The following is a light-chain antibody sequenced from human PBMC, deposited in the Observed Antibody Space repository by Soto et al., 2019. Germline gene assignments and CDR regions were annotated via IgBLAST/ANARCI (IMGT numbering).Light chain of an antibody. CDR1: QSGSSSY. CDR3: QQYGSSPFT. CDR2: SAS. J-gene: IGKJ3*01. V-gene: IGKV3-20*01. Sequence: ETVLTQSPGTLSLSPGERATLSCRASQSGSSSYLAWYQQKPGQAPRLLIYSASSRATGIPDRFSGSGSGTDFTLTISRLEPEDFAVYYCQQYGSSPFTFGPGNKVDVK.